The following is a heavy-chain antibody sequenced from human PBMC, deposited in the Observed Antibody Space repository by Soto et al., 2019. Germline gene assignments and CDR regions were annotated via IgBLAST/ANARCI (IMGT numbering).Heavy chain of an antibody. J-gene: IGHJ5*02. D-gene: IGHD3-10*01. Sequence: TLSLTCAVSGGSIISGGYSWSLIRQPPGKGLEWIGYIYHSGSTYYNPSLKSRVTISVDRSKNQFSLKLSSVTAADTAVYYCARGGITMVRGVIVALDWFDPWGQGTLVTVSS. CDR2: IYHSGST. CDR1: GGSIISGGYS. V-gene: IGHV4-30-2*01. CDR3: ARGGITMVRGVIVALDWFDP.